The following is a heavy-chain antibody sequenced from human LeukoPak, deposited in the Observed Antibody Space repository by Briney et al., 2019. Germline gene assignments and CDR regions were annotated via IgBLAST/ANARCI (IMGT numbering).Heavy chain of an antibody. CDR1: GGSISSGGYY. Sequence: PSQTLSLTCTVSGGSISSGGYYWSWIRQHPGKSLEWIGYIYYSGSTYYNPSLKSRVTISVDTSKNQFSLKLSSVTAADTAVYYCARINSSSWYIDYWGQGTLVTVSS. CDR2: IYYSGST. CDR3: ARINSSSWYIDY. V-gene: IGHV4-31*03. J-gene: IGHJ4*02. D-gene: IGHD6-13*01.